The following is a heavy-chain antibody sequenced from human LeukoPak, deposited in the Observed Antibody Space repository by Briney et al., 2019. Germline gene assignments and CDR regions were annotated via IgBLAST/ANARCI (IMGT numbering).Heavy chain of an antibody. CDR2: IYYSGST. D-gene: IGHD4-11*01. Sequence: SETLSLTCTVSGGSISSYYWSWIRQPPGKGLEWIGYIYYSGSTNYNPSLKSRVTISVAPSKNPFSLTLSSVTAAATAVYYCARHGTTVTADTPFDYWGQGTLVTVSS. J-gene: IGHJ4*02. CDR1: GGSISSYY. V-gene: IGHV4-59*01. CDR3: ARHGTTVTADTPFDY.